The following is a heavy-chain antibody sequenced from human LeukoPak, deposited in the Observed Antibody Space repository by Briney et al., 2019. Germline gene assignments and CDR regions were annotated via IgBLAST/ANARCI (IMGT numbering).Heavy chain of an antibody. D-gene: IGHD3-10*01. CDR3: ARTTYGSGSYPTFDY. Sequence: ASVKVSCKASGYTFTSYGISWVRQAPGQGLEWMGWISAYNGNTNYAQKLQGRVTMTTDTSTSTAYMELRSLRSDDTAVYYCARTTYGSGSYPTFDYWGQGTLVTVSS. CDR2: ISAYNGNT. V-gene: IGHV1-18*01. CDR1: GYTFTSYG. J-gene: IGHJ4*02.